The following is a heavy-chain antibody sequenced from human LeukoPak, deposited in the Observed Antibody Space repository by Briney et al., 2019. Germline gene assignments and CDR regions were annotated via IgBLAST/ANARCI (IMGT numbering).Heavy chain of an antibody. D-gene: IGHD2-21*01. V-gene: IGHV4-4*07. CDR2: IYMSGDT. Sequence: PSETLSLTCTVSDDSIKSYSWSWIRLLAGERLEWIGLIYMSGDTNYNPSLKSRLDMSVDTSKDQVSLKLSSVTAADTAVHYCARVFAGFYMDVWGKGTTVIVSS. J-gene: IGHJ6*03. CDR1: DDSIKSYS. CDR3: ARVFAGFYMDV.